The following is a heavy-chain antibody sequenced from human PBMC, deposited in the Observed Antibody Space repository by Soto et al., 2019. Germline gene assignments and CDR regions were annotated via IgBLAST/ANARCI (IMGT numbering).Heavy chain of an antibody. CDR3: ASQQTNMVEFDY. CDR1: AYSINRYS. J-gene: IGHJ4*02. CDR2: ISPYNGYT. D-gene: IGHD2-8*01. V-gene: IGHV1-18*04. Sequence: AAVKVSCKTSAYSINRYSITWVLRALAQRVEGMGWISPYNGYTYYSEKLQIRVTKTTDTATNTSYMEMRGLRSDDTAVYYCASQQTNMVEFDYWGPGTLVTVSS.